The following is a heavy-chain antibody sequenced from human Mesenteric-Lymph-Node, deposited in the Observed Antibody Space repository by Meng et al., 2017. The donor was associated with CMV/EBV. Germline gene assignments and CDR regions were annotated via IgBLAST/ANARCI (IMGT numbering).Heavy chain of an antibody. D-gene: IGHD5-12*01. Sequence: QVKLVQSGAEVKKPGASVKVSCKASGYTFTSFDINWVRQATGQGLEWMGWMNPNSGYTASAQKFQGRVTMTRSTSISTAYMELSSLRSEDTAVYYCARGGNSGYLEHIDYWGQGTLVTVSS. CDR3: ARGGNSGYLEHIDY. CDR1: GYTFTSFD. J-gene: IGHJ4*02. V-gene: IGHV1-8*01. CDR2: MNPNSGYT.